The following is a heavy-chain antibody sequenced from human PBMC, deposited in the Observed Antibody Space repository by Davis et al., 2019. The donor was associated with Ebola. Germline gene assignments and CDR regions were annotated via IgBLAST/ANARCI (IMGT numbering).Heavy chain of an antibody. D-gene: IGHD3-10*01. Sequence: MPSETLSLTCTVSGGSISNSDFNYWGWIRQPPGKGLEWIGSIYYSGSTYSNPSLKSRVATSVDTSKNQFSLKLSSVTAADTAVYYCASLLTYYYDSGTYSSPYYFDHWGQGTLVTVSS. CDR1: GGSISNSDFNY. V-gene: IGHV4-39*01. CDR3: ASLLTYYYDSGTYSSPYYFDH. J-gene: IGHJ4*02. CDR2: IYYSGST.